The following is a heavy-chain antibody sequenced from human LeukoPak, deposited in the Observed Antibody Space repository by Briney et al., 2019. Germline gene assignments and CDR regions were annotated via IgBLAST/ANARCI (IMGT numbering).Heavy chain of an antibody. J-gene: IGHJ6*03. Sequence: ASVKVSCKASGYTFTGYYMHWVRQAPGQGLEWMGWINPNSGGTNYAQKFQGRVTMTRDTSISTAYMELSRLRSDDTAVYYCARECSSTSCYTGDYYYYYYMDVRGKGTTVTVSS. D-gene: IGHD2-2*02. CDR1: GYTFTGYY. CDR3: ARECSSTSCYTGDYYYYYYMDV. CDR2: INPNSGGT. V-gene: IGHV1-2*02.